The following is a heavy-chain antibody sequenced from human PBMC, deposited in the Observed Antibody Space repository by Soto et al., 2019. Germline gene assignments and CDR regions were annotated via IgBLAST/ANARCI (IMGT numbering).Heavy chain of an antibody. V-gene: IGHV1-69*13. CDR1: GGTFSSYA. CDR3: ARVARDFWSSYYNYYYYGMDA. J-gene: IGHJ6*02. D-gene: IGHD3-3*01. CDR2: IIPIFGTA. Sequence: SVKVSCKASGGTFSSYAISWVRQAPGQGLEWMGGIIPIFGTANYAQKFQGRVRITADESTSTAYMELSSLRSEDTAVYYCARVARDFWSSYYNYYYYGMDAWGQGTTVTVSS.